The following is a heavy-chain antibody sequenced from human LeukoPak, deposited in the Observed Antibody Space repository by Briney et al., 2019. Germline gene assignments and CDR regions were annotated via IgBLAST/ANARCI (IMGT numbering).Heavy chain of an antibody. CDR1: GGSFSGYY. V-gene: IGHV4-34*01. D-gene: IGHD5-12*01. J-gene: IGHJ4*02. CDR3: AREYSGYVNY. Sequence: SETLSLTCAVYGGSFSGYYWSWIRQPPGKGLEWIGEINHSGSTNYNPSLKSRVTISVDTSKNQFSLKLSSVTAADTAVYYCAREYSGYVNYWGQGTLVTVSS. CDR2: INHSGST.